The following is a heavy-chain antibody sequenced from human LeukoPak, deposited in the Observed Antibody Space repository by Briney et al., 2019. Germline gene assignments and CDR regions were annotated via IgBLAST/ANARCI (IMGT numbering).Heavy chain of an antibody. CDR2: LCYSGST. D-gene: IGHD2-21*01. CDR3: TRERIP. V-gene: IGHV4-39*07. CDR1: GGSVSSRRYY. Sequence: SETLSLTCTVSGGSVSSRRYYWGWIRQPPGKGLEWIGILCYSGSTHYNPSLKRRVTMSVHTSKNQISLKLNSLTARDTALYYCTRERIPGGQDTLVTVSS. J-gene: IGHJ1*01.